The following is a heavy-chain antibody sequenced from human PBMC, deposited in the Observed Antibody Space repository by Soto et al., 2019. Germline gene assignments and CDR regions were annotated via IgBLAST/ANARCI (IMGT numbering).Heavy chain of an antibody. CDR2: IIPVFGTA. CDR3: ARGDAIKIVVTTFYGMDV. J-gene: IGHJ6*02. Sequence: QVQLVQSGAEVKKPGSSVKVSCKASGGSLSNYGISWVRQAPGQGLEWMGGIIPVFGTANYAQKFQGRVTITADDSTSTVYTDVTCLRSGATSVYYCARGDAIKIVVTTFYGMDVWGQGPTVTVSS. V-gene: IGHV1-69*12. CDR1: GGSLSNYG. D-gene: IGHD4-17*01.